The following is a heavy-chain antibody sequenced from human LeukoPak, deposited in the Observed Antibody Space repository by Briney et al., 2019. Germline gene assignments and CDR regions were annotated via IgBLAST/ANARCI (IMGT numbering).Heavy chain of an antibody. CDR1: GGTFSSYA. V-gene: IGHV1-69*04. D-gene: IGHD2-2*01. J-gene: IGHJ3*02. Sequence: SVKVSCKASGGTFSSYAISWVRQAPGQGLAWMGRIIPILGIANYAQKFQGRVTITADKSTSTAYMELSSLRSEDTAVYYCARDLEDIVVVPAAMQGAFDIWGQGTMVTVSS. CDR2: IIPILGIA. CDR3: ARDLEDIVVVPAAMQGAFDI.